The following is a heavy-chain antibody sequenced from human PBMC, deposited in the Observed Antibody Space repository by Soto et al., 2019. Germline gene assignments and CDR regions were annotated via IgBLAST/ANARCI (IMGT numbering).Heavy chain of an antibody. J-gene: IGHJ3*02. V-gene: IGHV4-31*03. D-gene: IGHD4-17*01. CDR3: AREPHGMVTTGAFDI. Sequence: QVQLQESGPGLVKPSQTLSLTCTVSGGSISSGGYYWSWIRQHPGTGLEWIGYIYYSGSTSYNPSLKSRVTISVDTSKNQFSLKLSSVTAADTAVYYCAREPHGMVTTGAFDIWGQGTMVTVSS. CDR1: GGSISSGGYY. CDR2: IYYSGST.